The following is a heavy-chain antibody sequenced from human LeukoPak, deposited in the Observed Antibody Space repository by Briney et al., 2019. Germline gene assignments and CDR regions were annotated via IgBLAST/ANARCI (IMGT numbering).Heavy chain of an antibody. CDR1: GYTFTGYY. V-gene: IGHV1-18*04. CDR3: AREDLVRGVIGPDY. J-gene: IGHJ4*02. CDR2: ISTYNGNT. Sequence: ASVKVSCKASGYTFTGYYMHWARQAPGQGLEWMGRISTYNGNTKTAQNLQGRVTMTTDTSTSTAYMELRSLSSDDTAVYYCAREDLVRGVIGPDYWGQGTLVTVSS. D-gene: IGHD3-10*01.